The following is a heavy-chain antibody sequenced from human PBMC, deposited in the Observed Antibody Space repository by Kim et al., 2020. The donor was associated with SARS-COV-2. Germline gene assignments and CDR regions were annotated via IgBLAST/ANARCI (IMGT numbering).Heavy chain of an antibody. V-gene: IGHV4-59*01. Sequence: SETLSLTCTVSGGSISSYYWTWIRQPPGKGLEWIGYFYYSGDTNYNPSLKSRVSMSVDTSKKQFSLKLRSVTPADTPVYYCARGVEMSTLYYYYPLDFWG. CDR3: ARGVEMSTLYYYYPLDF. CDR1: GGSISSYY. CDR2: FYYSGDT. J-gene: IGHJ6*01. D-gene: IGHD1-1*01.